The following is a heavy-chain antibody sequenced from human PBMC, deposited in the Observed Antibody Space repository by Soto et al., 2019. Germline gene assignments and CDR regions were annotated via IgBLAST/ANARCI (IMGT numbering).Heavy chain of an antibody. CDR1: GYTFTSYY. Sequence: ASVKVSCKASGYTFTSYYMHWVRQAPGQGLEWMGIINPSGGSTSYAQKFQGRVTMTRDTSTSTVYMELSSLRSEDTAVYYCARERPLESVYGGLDPWGQGTLVTVSS. CDR3: ARERPLESVYGGLDP. J-gene: IGHJ5*02. D-gene: IGHD2-8*01. V-gene: IGHV1-46*01. CDR2: INPSGGST.